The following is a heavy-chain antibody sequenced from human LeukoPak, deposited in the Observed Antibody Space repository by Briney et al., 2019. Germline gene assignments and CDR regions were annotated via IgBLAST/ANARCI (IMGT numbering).Heavy chain of an antibody. Sequence: PGGSLRLSCAASGFTFSSYGMHWVRQAPGKGLEWVAFIRYDGSNKHYADSVKGRFTISRDNSKNTLYLQMNSLRAEDTAVYYCAKDGKTYYDFWSVSDYWGQGTLVTVSS. CDR1: GFTFSSYG. CDR2: IRYDGSNK. D-gene: IGHD3-3*01. J-gene: IGHJ4*02. V-gene: IGHV3-30*02. CDR3: AKDGKTYYDFWSVSDY.